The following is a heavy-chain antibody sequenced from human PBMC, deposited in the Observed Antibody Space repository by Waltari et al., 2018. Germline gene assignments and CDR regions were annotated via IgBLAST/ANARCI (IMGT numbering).Heavy chain of an antibody. CDR1: GGSISSYY. CDR2: IYYSGST. J-gene: IGHJ4*02. Sequence: QVQLQESGPGLVKPSETLSLTCTVPGGSISSYYWSWIRQPPGKGLEWIGYIYYSGSTNYNPSLKSRVTISVDTSKNQFSLKLSSVTAADTAVYYCARGSTGSFDYWGQGTLVTVSS. D-gene: IGHD2-2*01. CDR3: ARGSTGSFDY. V-gene: IGHV4-59*01.